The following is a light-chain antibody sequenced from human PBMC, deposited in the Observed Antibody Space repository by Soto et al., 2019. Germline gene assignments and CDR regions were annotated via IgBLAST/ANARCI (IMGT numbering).Light chain of an antibody. V-gene: IGKV3-20*01. CDR1: QSVSSSY. CDR2: GAS. J-gene: IGKJ1*01. Sequence: FYPEERATLSCRASQSVSSSYLAWYQQKPGQAPRVLIYGASSRATGIPDRFSGSGSGTDFTLTISRLEAEDFAVYYCQQYGSSPRTFGQGTKV. CDR3: QQYGSSPRT.